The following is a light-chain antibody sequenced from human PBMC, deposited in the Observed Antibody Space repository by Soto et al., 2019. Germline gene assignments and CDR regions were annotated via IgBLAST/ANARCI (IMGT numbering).Light chain of an antibody. J-gene: IGKJ4*01. CDR3: QQYGRSPLT. CDR1: HSVSSSY. Sequence: EIVLTQSPGTLSLSPGERATLSCRASHSVSSSYLAWYQQKPGQAPRLLIYATSTRATGIPDRFSGSGSETDFTLTISRLESEDFAVYYCQQYGRSPLTFGGGTKVEIK. CDR2: ATS. V-gene: IGKV3-20*01.